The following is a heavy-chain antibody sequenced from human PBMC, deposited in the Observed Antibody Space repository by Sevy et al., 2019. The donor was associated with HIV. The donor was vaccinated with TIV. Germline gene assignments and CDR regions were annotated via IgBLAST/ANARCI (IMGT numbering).Heavy chain of an antibody. V-gene: IGHV3-48*03. CDR3: GRDRQGITVAGTAIDY. J-gene: IGHJ4*02. CDR1: GFTFSSYE. Sequence: GGSLRLSCTASGFTFSSYEMNWVRQAPGKGLEWVSYITLSGSTIYYADSVKGRFTISRDNAKNSLYLQMNSLRAEDTAVYYCGRDRQGITVAGTAIDYWGQGTLVTVSS. D-gene: IGHD6-19*01. CDR2: ITLSGSTI.